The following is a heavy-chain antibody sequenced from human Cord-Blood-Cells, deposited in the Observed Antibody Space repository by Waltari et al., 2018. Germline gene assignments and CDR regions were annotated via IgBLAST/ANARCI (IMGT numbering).Heavy chain of an antibody. Sequence: QVQLVQSGAEVKKPGSSVKVSCKASGGPFGSYAISWVRPAPGQGLEWMGGIIPSFGTANYAQKFQGRVTITADKSTSTAYMELSSLRSEDTAVYYCATGGDCSSTSCFADNWFDPWGQGTLVTVSS. CDR2: IIPSFGTA. CDR3: ATGGDCSSTSCFADNWFDP. V-gene: IGHV1-69*06. CDR1: GGPFGSYA. D-gene: IGHD2-2*01. J-gene: IGHJ5*02.